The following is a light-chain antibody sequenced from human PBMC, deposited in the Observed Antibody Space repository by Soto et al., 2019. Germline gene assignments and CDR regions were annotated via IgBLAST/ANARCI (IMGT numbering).Light chain of an antibody. CDR1: QGISNY. CDR2: AAS. J-gene: IGKJ5*01. CDR3: QQYDNLPIT. Sequence: IQLTQSPSSLSASVGDRVTITCRASQGISNYLAWYQQKPGKAPMFLIYAASTLQSGVPSRFSGGGAGTDFTLTISSLQPEDIATYYCQQYDNLPITFGQGTRLEIK. V-gene: IGKV1-9*01.